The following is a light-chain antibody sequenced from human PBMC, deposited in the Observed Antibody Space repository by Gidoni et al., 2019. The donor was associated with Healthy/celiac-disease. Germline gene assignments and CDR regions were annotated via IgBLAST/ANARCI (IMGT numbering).Light chain of an antibody. CDR1: QSISSY. CDR2: AAS. V-gene: IGKV1-39*01. Sequence: DIQMTQSPSSLSASVRDRVTITCWASQSISSYLNWYQQKQGKAPKLLIDAASSLQSGVPSRFSGSGTGTDFTLTIMSLQPEDFATYYCQHSYSTLRTFGQGTKVEIK. CDR3: QHSYSTLRT. J-gene: IGKJ1*01.